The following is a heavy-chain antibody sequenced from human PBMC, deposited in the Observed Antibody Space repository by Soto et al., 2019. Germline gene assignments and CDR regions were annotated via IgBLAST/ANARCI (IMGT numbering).Heavy chain of an antibody. CDR2: ISYDGSNN. Sequence: QVRLVESGGGVVQPGRSLRLSCAASGFTFSTYAMHWVRQAPGKGLEWVAVISYDGSNNYYADSVKGRFTISRDNSKNTLYLQMSSLRAEDTAMYYCARFKGCSGGSCYPYFDYWGQGTLVTVSS. CDR3: ARFKGCSGGSCYPYFDY. J-gene: IGHJ4*02. V-gene: IGHV3-30-3*01. CDR1: GFTFSTYA. D-gene: IGHD2-15*01.